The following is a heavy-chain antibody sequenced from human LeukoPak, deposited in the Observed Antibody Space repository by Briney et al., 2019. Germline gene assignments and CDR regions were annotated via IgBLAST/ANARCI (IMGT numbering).Heavy chain of an antibody. CDR3: AKDPPSSGYSYGLDY. J-gene: IGHJ4*02. CDR2: IWYDGSNQ. CDR1: GFTFSVYG. Sequence: GGSLRLSCGASGFTFSVYGMQWVRQARGKGVEGVAVIWYDGSNQFYADCVKGRFTISRDNSKNTLYLQMNSLRAEDTAVYYCAKDPPSSGYSYGLDYWGQGTLVTVSS. V-gene: IGHV3-30*02. D-gene: IGHD5-18*01.